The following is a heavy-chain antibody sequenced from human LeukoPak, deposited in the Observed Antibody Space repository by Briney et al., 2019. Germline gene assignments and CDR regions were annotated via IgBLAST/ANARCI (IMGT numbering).Heavy chain of an antibody. J-gene: IGHJ4*02. D-gene: IGHD5-12*01. CDR3: ARDVIGYDNHQTHFDY. Sequence: ASVKVSCKASGGTFSSYAINWVRQAPGQGLEWMGIINPSGGSTSYAQKFQGRVTMTRDTSTSTVYMELSSLRSEDTAVYYCARDVIGYDNHQTHFDYWGQGTLVTVSS. CDR1: GGTFSSYA. V-gene: IGHV1-46*01. CDR2: INPSGGST.